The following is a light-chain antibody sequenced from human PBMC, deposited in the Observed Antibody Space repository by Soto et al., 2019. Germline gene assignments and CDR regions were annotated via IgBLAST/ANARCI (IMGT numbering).Light chain of an antibody. CDR3: QQYNNWPWT. J-gene: IGKJ1*01. CDR2: GAS. CDR1: QSVGSK. V-gene: IGKV3-15*01. Sequence: EIVMTQSPATLSVSPGERATLSCRASQSVGSKVAWYQQKPGQAPTLLIYGASTRAPGFPARFSGSGSGTDFTLTISSLQSEDFAVYYCQQYNNWPWTFGQGTKVDIK.